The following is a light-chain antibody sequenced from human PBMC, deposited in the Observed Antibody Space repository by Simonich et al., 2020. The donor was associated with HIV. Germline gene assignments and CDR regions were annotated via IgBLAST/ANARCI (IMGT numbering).Light chain of an antibody. V-gene: IGLV2-14*03. J-gene: IGLJ2*01. CDR2: DVF. CDR3: CSYTSSSTLV. Sequence: QSALTQPASVSGSPGQSITISCTGTSGDVGAFDFVSWDLQHPGKAPKVIISDVFSRPSGVSNRFSGSQSGNTASLTISGLQAEDEADYYCCSYTSSSTLVFGGGTKLTVL. CDR1: SGDVGAFDF.